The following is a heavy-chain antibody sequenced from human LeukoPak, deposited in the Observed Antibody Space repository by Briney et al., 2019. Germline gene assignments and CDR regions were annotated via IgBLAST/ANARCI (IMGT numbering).Heavy chain of an antibody. J-gene: IGHJ4*02. Sequence: GGSLRLSCAASGFTFSSYWMSWVRQAPGKGLEWVSATSGSGGSTYYADSVKGRFTISRDNSKNTLYLQMNSLRAEDTAVYYCAKERITMVRGVPGGLDYWGQGTLVTVSS. D-gene: IGHD3-10*01. CDR1: GFTFSSYW. V-gene: IGHV3-23*01. CDR2: TSGSGGST. CDR3: AKERITMVRGVPGGLDY.